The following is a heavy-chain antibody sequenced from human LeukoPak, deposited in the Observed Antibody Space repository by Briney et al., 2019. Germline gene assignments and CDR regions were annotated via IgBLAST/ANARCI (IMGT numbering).Heavy chain of an antibody. Sequence: SETLSLTCAVYGGSFSGYYWSWIRQPPGKGLEWIGEINHSGSTNYNPSLKSRVTISVDTSKNQFSLKLSSVTAADTAVCYCARGGGPPGPGTYFDYWGQGTLVTVSS. CDR1: GGSFSGYY. V-gene: IGHV4-34*01. CDR2: INHSGST. J-gene: IGHJ4*02. CDR3: ARGGGPPGPGTYFDY. D-gene: IGHD1-1*01.